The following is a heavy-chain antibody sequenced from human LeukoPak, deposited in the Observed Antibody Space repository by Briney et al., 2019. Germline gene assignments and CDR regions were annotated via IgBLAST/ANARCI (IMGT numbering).Heavy chain of an antibody. CDR3: ARDTVRYGMDV. V-gene: IGHV3-48*01. CDR2: ISSSSSTI. J-gene: IGHJ6*02. CDR1: GFTFSSYS. D-gene: IGHD4-11*01. Sequence: PGGSLRLSCAASGFTFSSYSMNWVRQAPGKGLEWVSYISSSSSTIYYADSVKGRFTISRDNAKNSLYLQMNSLRAEDTAVYYCARDTVRYGMDVWGQGTTVTVSS.